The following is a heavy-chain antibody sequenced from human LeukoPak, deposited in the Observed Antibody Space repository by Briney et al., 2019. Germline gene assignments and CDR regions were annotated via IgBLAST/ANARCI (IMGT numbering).Heavy chain of an antibody. CDR2: ISAYNGNT. V-gene: IGHV1-18*01. CDR3: AREWGLAAAGSRYYYGMDV. Sequence: ASVRVSCKASGYTFTSYGISWVRQAPGQGLEWMGWISAYNGNTNYAQKLQGRVTMTTDTSTSTAYMELRSLRSDDTAVYYCAREWGLAAAGSRYYYGMDVWGQGTTVTVSS. J-gene: IGHJ6*02. D-gene: IGHD6-13*01. CDR1: GYTFTSYG.